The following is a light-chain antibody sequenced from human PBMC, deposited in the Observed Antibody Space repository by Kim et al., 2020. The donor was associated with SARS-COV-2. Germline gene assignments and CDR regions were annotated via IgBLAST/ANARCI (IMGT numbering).Light chain of an antibody. V-gene: IGKV3-20*01. J-gene: IGKJ4*01. CDR1: QSISRSY. CDR3: HQYGSSPRT. Sequence: PGERATLSCRASQSISRSYLAWYQQQPGQAPRLLIYGASSRATGIPDRFSGSASWTDFTLTISRLEPEDFAMYYCHQYGSSPRTFGGGTKVDLK. CDR2: GAS.